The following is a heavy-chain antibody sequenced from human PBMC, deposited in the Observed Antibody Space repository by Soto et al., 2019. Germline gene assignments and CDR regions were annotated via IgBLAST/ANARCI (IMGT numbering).Heavy chain of an antibody. D-gene: IGHD2-15*01. J-gene: IGHJ4*02. CDR1: GFTFSSYA. Sequence: GGSLRLSCAASGFTFSSYAMGWVRQGPGKGLEWVAVVSIGGSTHYADSVRGRFTISRDNSKNTLSLQMNSLTAEDTAVYFCAKRRGAGGHFDYWGQGALVTDSS. CDR3: AKRRGAGGHFDY. CDR2: VSIGGST. V-gene: IGHV3-23*01.